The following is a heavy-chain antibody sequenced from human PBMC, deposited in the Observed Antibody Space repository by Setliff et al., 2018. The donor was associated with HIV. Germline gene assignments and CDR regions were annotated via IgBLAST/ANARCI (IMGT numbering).Heavy chain of an antibody. CDR1: GCSIRSYF. J-gene: IGHJ3*02. Sequence: TLSLTCTVSGCSIRSYFWSWIRQPPGKGLEWLGYMSYSGSTYYNPSLKSRIIMSVDTSKNQFSLKLSSVTAADTALYYCARSDSYCAGDCYGVDGVDAFDIWGQGTMVTVSS. CDR3: ARSDSYCAGDCYGVDGVDAFDI. D-gene: IGHD2-21*02. V-gene: IGHV4-59*01. CDR2: MSYSGST.